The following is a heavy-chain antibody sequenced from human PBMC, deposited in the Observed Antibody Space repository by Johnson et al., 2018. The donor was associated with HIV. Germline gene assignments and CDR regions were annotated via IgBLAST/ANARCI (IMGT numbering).Heavy chain of an antibody. CDR3: AKESRAVAGTAFDI. J-gene: IGHJ3*02. Sequence: LVESGGGLIQPGRSLRLSCAASGFTFDDYAMHWVRQTPGKGPEWISGLSLNSNTIVYADSVKGRFTISRDNAKNTLYLQMDSLRAEDTALYYCAKESRAVAGTAFDIWGQGTMVTVSS. V-gene: IGHV3-9*01. D-gene: IGHD6-19*01. CDR1: GFTFDDYA. CDR2: LSLNSNTI.